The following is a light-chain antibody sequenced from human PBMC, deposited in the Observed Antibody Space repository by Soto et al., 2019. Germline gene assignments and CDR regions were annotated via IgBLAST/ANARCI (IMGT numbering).Light chain of an antibody. CDR3: QQYGSSVWT. V-gene: IGKV3-20*01. CDR2: AAS. Sequence: EIVLTQSPGTLSLSPGERATLSCRASQSVTSSYLAWYQQKPGQAPRLLIYAASSRATGIPDRFSGSGSETDFTLTISRLESEDFAVYYCQQYGSSVWTFGQGTKVEIK. J-gene: IGKJ1*01. CDR1: QSVTSSY.